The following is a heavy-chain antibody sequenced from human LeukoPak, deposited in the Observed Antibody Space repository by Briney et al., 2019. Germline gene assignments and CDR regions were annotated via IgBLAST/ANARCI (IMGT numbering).Heavy chain of an antibody. Sequence: ASVTVSCKASGGSFSSYTISWVRQAPGQGLEWMGMIIPILGIANYAQKFQGRVTITADKYTSTAYMELSSLRSEDTAVYYCAREPGFGRYFAWSMGGAFDIWGQGTMVTVSS. D-gene: IGHD3-9*01. CDR2: IIPILGIA. V-gene: IGHV1-69*04. J-gene: IGHJ3*02. CDR3: AREPGFGRYFAWSMGGAFDI. CDR1: GGSFSSYT.